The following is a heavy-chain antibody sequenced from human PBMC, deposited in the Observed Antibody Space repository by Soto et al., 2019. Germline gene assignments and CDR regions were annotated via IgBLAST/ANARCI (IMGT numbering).Heavy chain of an antibody. CDR2: ISAYNGNT. CDR1: GYTFTSYG. J-gene: IGHJ3*02. V-gene: IGHV1-18*01. Sequence: ASVQVSCKASGYTFTSYGVSWVRQAPGQGLEWMGWISAYNGNTNYAQKLQGRVTMTTDTSTSTAYMELRSLRSDDTAVYYCARGLGSSGWDDAFDIWGQGTMVTVSS. CDR3: ARGLGSSGWDDAFDI. D-gene: IGHD6-19*01.